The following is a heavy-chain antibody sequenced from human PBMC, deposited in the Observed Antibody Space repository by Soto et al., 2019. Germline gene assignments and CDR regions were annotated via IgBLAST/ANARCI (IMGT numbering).Heavy chain of an antibody. CDR1: GFTFSIYA. J-gene: IGHJ4*02. Sequence: GGSLRLSCAASGFTFSIYAMNWVRQAPGRGLEWVSGISGSGGSTYHADSVMGRFSISRDNSKNTLYLQMNSLRAEDTAVYYCARGEDIGDWGPLTLPPPDYWGQGTLVTVSS. D-gene: IGHD2-21*02. V-gene: IGHV3-23*01. CDR3: ARGEDIGDWGPLTLPPPDY. CDR2: ISGSGGST.